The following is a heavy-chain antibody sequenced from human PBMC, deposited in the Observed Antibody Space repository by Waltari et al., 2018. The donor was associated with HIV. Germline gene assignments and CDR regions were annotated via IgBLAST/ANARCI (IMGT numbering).Heavy chain of an antibody. V-gene: IGHV4-34*01. Sequence: QVRLQQWGAGLLKPSESLSLTCAVYGRSFSGYCWTWVRQSQGKGREWIGEFCPSTATDNNPSLNSRVTSSEDTSKNQFSLKMTSVTAADTALYFYARGAYVFDTGGVALVRGDYSCYYGLDVWGQGTTVTVSS. J-gene: IGHJ6*02. CDR3: ARGAYVFDTGGVALVRGDYSCYYGLDV. CDR1: GRSFSGYC. CDR2: FCPSTAT. D-gene: IGHD2-8*02.